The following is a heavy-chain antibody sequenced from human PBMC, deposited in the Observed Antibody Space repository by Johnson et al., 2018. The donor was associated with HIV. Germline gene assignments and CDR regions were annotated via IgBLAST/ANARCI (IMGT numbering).Heavy chain of an antibody. CDR3: AKQHEQLVEPDAFDI. CDR1: GFTFSSYA. D-gene: IGHD6-6*01. Sequence: VHLVESGGGVVQPGRSLRLSCAASGFTFSSYAMHWVRQAPGKGLECVAVISYDGSNKYYADSVKGRFTISRDNSKNTLYLQMNSLRAEDTAVYYCAKQHEQLVEPDAFDIWGQGTMVTVSS. CDR2: ISYDGSNK. V-gene: IGHV3-30*04. J-gene: IGHJ3*02.